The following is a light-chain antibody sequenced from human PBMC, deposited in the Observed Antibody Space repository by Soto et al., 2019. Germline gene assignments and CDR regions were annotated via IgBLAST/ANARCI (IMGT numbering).Light chain of an antibody. CDR1: SSNIAGNT. Sequence: QSVLTQPPSLSGTPGQRVTISCSGSSSNIAGNTVHWYQHLPGTAPKLLIYDDTHRPSGVPDRFSGSKSGTSASLAITGLQAADEADYYCQSYDNSLSGSLFGGGTKLTVL. CDR3: QSYDNSLSGSL. J-gene: IGLJ3*02. V-gene: IGLV1-40*01. CDR2: DDT.